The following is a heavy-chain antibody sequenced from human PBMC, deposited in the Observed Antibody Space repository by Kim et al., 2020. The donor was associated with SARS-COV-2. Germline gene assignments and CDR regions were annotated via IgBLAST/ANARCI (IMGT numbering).Heavy chain of an antibody. D-gene: IGHD1-26*01. CDR2: ISGSGTI. V-gene: IGHV3-48*03. CDR3: SRSGGLDY. J-gene: IGHJ4*01. CDR1: GFTFSSYE. Sequence: GGSLRLSCAASGFTFSSYEMNWVRQAPEKGLEWLSYISGSGTIYYADSVKGRFTISRDNAKNSLYLQMNSLRAEDSAVYYCSRSGGLDYWGHGTLGTVYS.